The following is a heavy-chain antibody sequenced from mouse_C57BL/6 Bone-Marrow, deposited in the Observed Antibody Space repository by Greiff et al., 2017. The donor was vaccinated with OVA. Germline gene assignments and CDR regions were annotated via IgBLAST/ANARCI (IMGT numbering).Heavy chain of an antibody. CDR2: IYPRSGNT. V-gene: IGHV1-81*01. CDR1: GYTFTSYG. CDR3: ARDYGSSLWYFDV. J-gene: IGHJ1*03. D-gene: IGHD1-1*01. Sequence: VKLQESGAELARPGASVKLSCKASGYTFTSYGISWVKQRTGLGLEWIGEIYPRSGNTYYNEKFKGKATLTADKSSSTAYMELRSLTSEDSAVYFCARDYGSSLWYFDVWGTGTTVTVSS.